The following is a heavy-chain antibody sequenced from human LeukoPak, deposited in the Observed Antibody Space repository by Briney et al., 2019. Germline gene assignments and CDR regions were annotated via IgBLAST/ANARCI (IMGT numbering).Heavy chain of an antibody. J-gene: IGHJ6*02. CDR1: GYTFTDYY. V-gene: IGHV1-2*02. CDR3: ARGGGYCSGGSCYVFYYAMDV. CDR2: INPNSGGT. D-gene: IGHD2-15*01. Sequence: GASVKVSCKASGYTFTDYYMHWVRQAPGQGLEWVGWINPNSGGTNYAQKFQGRVTMTRDTSISTAYMELSRLRSDDTAVYYCARGGGYCSGGSCYVFYYAMDVWGQGTTVTVSS.